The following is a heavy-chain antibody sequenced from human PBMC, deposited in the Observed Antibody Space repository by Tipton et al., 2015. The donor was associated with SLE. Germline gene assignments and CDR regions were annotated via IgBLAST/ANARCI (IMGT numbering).Heavy chain of an antibody. CDR3: AIGVAGTLFFDY. Sequence: QSGAEVKKPGASVKVSCKASGYTFTGYYMHWVRQAPGQGLEWMGWISAYNGNTNYAQKFQGRVTMTTDTSTSTAYMELRSLRSDDTAVYYCAIGVAGTLFFDYWGQGTLVTVSS. D-gene: IGHD6-19*01. J-gene: IGHJ4*02. CDR1: GYTFTGYY. V-gene: IGHV1-18*04. CDR2: ISAYNGNT.